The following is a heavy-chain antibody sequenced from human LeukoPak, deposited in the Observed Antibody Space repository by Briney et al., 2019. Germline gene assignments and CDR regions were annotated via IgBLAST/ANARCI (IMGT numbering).Heavy chain of an antibody. CDR2: ISGSGGST. CDR1: GFTFSSYA. Sequence: GGALRLSCAASGFTFSSYAMSWVRQAPGKGLEWASAISGSGGSTYYADSVKGRFTISRDNSKNTLYLQMNSLRAEDTAVYYCAKARVVVGYMDVWGKGTTVTVSS. J-gene: IGHJ6*03. CDR3: AKARVVVGYMDV. V-gene: IGHV3-23*01. D-gene: IGHD2-2*01.